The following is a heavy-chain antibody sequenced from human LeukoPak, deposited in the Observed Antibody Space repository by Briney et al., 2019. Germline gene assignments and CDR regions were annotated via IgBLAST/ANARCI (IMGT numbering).Heavy chain of an antibody. CDR2: IYSGGST. D-gene: IGHD4-23*01. CDR1: GFTFDDYA. Sequence: GGSLRLSCAASGFTFDDYAMHWVRQAPGKGLEWVSVIYSGGSTYYADSVKGRFTISRDNSKNTLYLQMNSLRAEDTAVYYCARDMYGGNGDAFDIWGQGTMVTVSS. CDR3: ARDMYGGNGDAFDI. J-gene: IGHJ3*02. V-gene: IGHV3-53*01.